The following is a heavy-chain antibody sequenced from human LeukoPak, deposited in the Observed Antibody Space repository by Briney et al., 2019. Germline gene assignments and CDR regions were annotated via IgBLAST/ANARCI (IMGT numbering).Heavy chain of an antibody. CDR3: AKGGIQLWFYLDY. V-gene: IGHV3-23*01. Sequence: GGSLRLFCAVSGFSFSNYAMNWVRQAPGKGLEWVSAISGSGGSTSYADSVKGRFTISRDNSKNTLYLQMNSLRAEDTAVYYCAKGGIQLWFYLDYWGQGTLVTVSS. D-gene: IGHD5-18*01. CDR1: GFSFSNYA. J-gene: IGHJ4*02. CDR2: ISGSGGST.